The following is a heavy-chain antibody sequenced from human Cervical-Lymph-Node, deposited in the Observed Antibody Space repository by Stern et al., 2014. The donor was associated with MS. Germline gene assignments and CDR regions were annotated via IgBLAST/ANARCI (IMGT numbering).Heavy chain of an antibody. J-gene: IGHJ6*02. V-gene: IGHV1-69*09. Sequence: QVQLVQSGAEVKKPGSSVKVSCKASGGTFSSYAISWVRQAPGQGLEWMGRIIPILGIANYAQKFQGRVTITADKSTSTAYMELSSLRSEDTAVYYCARSHYSSSLDTTYYYYYGMDVWGQGTTVTVSS. CDR2: IIPILGIA. D-gene: IGHD6-6*01. CDR3: ARSHYSSSLDTTYYYYYGMDV. CDR1: GGTFSSYA.